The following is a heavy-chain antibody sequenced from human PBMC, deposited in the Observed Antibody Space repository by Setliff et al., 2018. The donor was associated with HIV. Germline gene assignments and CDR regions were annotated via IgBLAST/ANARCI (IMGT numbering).Heavy chain of an antibody. V-gene: IGHV1-18*01. J-gene: IGHJ3*01. Sequence: GASVKVSCKASGYIFTSYGIRWVRQAPGQGLEWMGWISAYNGNTNHAHKLQGRVTMTTDTSTSTAYMALRSLRSDDTAVYYCARAVLRITRIVVVISDAFDLWGQGTMVTVSS. D-gene: IGHD3-22*01. CDR1: GYIFTSYG. CDR2: ISAYNGNT. CDR3: ARAVLRITRIVVVISDAFDL.